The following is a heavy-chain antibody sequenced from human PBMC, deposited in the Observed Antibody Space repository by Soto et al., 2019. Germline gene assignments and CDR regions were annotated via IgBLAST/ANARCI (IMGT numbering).Heavy chain of an antibody. V-gene: IGHV3-49*03. Sequence: GGSLRLSCTASGFTFGDYAMSWFRQAPGKGLEWVGFIRSKAYGGTTEYAASVKGRFTISRDDSKSIAYLQMNSLKTEDTAVYYCTRVLQGIWGSYRTIDYYYMDVWGKGTTVTVSS. CDR2: IRSKAYGGTT. CDR1: GFTFGDYA. J-gene: IGHJ6*03. D-gene: IGHD3-16*02. CDR3: TRVLQGIWGSYRTIDYYYMDV.